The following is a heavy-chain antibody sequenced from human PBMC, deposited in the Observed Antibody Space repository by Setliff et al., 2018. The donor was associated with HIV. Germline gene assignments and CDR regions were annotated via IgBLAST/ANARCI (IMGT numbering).Heavy chain of an antibody. CDR2: IYYSGST. CDR3: ARHHYSNWFDP. D-gene: IGHD2-15*01. V-gene: IGHV4-39*01. J-gene: IGHJ5*02. CDR1: GGSISSSSYY. Sequence: SETLSLTCTVPGGSISSSSYYWGWIRQPPGKGLEWIGSIYYSGSTYYNPSLKSRVTISVDTSKNQFSLKLSSVTAADTAVYYCARHHYSNWFDPWGQGTLVTVSS.